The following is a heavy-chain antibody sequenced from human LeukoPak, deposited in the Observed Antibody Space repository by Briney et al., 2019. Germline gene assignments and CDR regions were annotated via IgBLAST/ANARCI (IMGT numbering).Heavy chain of an antibody. V-gene: IGHV1-69*04. J-gene: IGHJ6*02. D-gene: IGHD2-2*01. Sequence: SVKVSCKASGGTFSGYAISWVRQAPGQGLEWMGRIIPILGIANYAQKFQGRVTITADKSTSTAYMELSSLRSEDTAVYYCARRRYCSSTSCYAYDYYYGMDVWGQGTTVTVSS. CDR3: ARRRYCSSTSCYAYDYYYGMDV. CDR2: IIPILGIA. CDR1: GGTFSGYA.